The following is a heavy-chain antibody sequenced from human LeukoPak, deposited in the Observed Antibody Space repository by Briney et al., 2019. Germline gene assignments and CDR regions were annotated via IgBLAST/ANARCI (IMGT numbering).Heavy chain of an antibody. CDR3: ASLMVVTAIRGDY. V-gene: IGHV3-21*01. CDR1: GFTFSSYS. Sequence: PGGSLRLSCAASGFTFSSYSMNWVRQAPGKGLECVSSISSSSSYIYYADPVKGRFTISRDNAKNSLYLQMNSLRAEDTAVYYCASLMVVTAIRGDYWGQGTLVTVSS. D-gene: IGHD2-21*02. J-gene: IGHJ4*02. CDR2: ISSSSSYI.